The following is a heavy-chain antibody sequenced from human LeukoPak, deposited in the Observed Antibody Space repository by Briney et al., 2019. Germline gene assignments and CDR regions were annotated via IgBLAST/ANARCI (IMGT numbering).Heavy chain of an antibody. V-gene: IGHV4-4*07. D-gene: IGHD2-2*01. Sequence: SETLSLTCTVSGGSISSYYWSWIRQPAGKGLESIGHISTSGSTNYNPSLKSRVTMSVDTSKNQFSLKLSSVTAADTAVYYCARGSRVYTDYWGQGTLVTVSS. CDR3: ARGSRVYTDY. CDR1: GGSISSYY. J-gene: IGHJ4*02. CDR2: ISTSGST.